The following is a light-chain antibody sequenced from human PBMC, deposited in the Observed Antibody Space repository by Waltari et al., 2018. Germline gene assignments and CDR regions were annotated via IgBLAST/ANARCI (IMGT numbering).Light chain of an antibody. J-gene: IGKJ1*01. CDR2: AAS. V-gene: IGKV1-17*01. CDR3: LQQFTYPQT. Sequence: DIQMTQSPSSLSASVGDRVTITCRASQSISSYLNWYQQKPGKAPKLLIYAASSLQSGVPSRFSGSGSGTEFTLTISSLRPEDFATYYCLQQFTYPQTFGRGTKVEVK. CDR1: QSISSY.